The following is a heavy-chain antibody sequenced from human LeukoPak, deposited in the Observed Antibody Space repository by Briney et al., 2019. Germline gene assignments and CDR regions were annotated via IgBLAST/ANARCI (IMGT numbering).Heavy chain of an antibody. CDR2: INHSGST. V-gene: IGHV4-34*01. CDR1: GGSFSGYY. Sequence: PSETLSLTCAVYGGSFSGYYWSWIRQPPGKGLEWIGEINHSGSTNYNPSLKSRVTISVDMSKNQFSLKLSSVTAADTAVYYCARLPAATYFDYWGQGTLVTVSS. CDR3: ARLPAATYFDY. J-gene: IGHJ4*02. D-gene: IGHD2-2*01.